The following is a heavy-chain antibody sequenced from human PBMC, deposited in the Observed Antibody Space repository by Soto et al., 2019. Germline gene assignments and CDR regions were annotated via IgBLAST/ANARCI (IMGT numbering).Heavy chain of an antibody. CDR3: ASGRDIVVVPAAKFNWFDP. V-gene: IGHV1-2*02. Sequence: QVQLVQAGAEVQKPGASVKVSCKAPGYTFTGYYMHWVRQAPGQGLEWMGWINPNTGGTNYAQKFKGRVTMTRDPTISADCNEVSSLRSDDTSVYYCASGRDIVVVPAAKFNWFDPWGQGTLDTVSS. J-gene: IGHJ5*02. D-gene: IGHD2-2*01. CDR2: INPNTGGT. CDR1: GYTFTGYY.